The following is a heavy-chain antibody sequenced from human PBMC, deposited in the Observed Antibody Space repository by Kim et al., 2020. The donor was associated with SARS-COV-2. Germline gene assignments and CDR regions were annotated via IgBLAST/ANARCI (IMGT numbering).Heavy chain of an antibody. CDR1: GYMFTSYG. CDR2: ISARDGHA. V-gene: IGHV1-18*04. J-gene: IGHJ4*02. Sequence: ASVKVSCKACGYMFTSYGFSWVRQAPGQGLEWLGWISARDGHAKYGQKVQGRVVMTTDTSTNTAYMELWSLRSDDTAIYYCARGAYGDVSFDYWGQGTLVTVSS. D-gene: IGHD4-17*01. CDR3: ARGAYGDVSFDY.